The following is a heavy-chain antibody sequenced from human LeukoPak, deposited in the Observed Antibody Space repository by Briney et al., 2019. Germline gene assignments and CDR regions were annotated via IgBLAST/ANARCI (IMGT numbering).Heavy chain of an antibody. CDR3: ASPMIVAAGAFDI. J-gene: IGHJ3*02. V-gene: IGHV1-2*02. Sequence: ASVKVSFKASGYTFTGYYMHWVRQAPGQGLEWMGWINANSGGTNYAQKFQGRVTMTRDTSISTAYMELSRLRSDDTAAYYCASPMIVAAGAFDIWGQGTMVTVSS. D-gene: IGHD3-22*01. CDR1: GYTFTGYY. CDR2: INANSGGT.